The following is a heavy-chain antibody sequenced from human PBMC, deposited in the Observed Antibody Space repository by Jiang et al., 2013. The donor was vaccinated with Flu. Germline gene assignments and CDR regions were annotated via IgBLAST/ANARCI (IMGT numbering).Heavy chain of an antibody. J-gene: IGHJ4*02. Sequence: GPGLVKPSETLSLTCTVSGGSISSDDYFWGWIRQPPGKGLEWVGSVYYSGSAYYTPSLKSRVTISVDTSKNQFSLKLSSVTAADTAVYYCARAQKFSGFELPYFDYWSQGSLVTVSS. CDR1: GGSISSDDYF. CDR3: ARAQKFSGFELPYFDY. V-gene: IGHV4-39*07. CDR2: VYYSGSA. D-gene: IGHD5-12*01.